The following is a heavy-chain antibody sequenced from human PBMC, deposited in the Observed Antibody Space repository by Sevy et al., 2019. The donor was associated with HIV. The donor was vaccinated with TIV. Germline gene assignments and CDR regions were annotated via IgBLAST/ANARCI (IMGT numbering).Heavy chain of an antibody. CDR1: GFTVSGKY. CDR2: IYSGGST. Sequence: GGSLRLSCAASGFTVSGKYMSWVRQAPGEGMEWVSVIYSGGSTYYADSVKGRFTISRDNSKNTLYLQMNSLRVEDTAVYYCAGGGYTYGYAGVWGQGTLVTVSS. D-gene: IGHD5-18*01. CDR3: AGGGYTYGYAGV. J-gene: IGHJ4*02. V-gene: IGHV3-53*01.